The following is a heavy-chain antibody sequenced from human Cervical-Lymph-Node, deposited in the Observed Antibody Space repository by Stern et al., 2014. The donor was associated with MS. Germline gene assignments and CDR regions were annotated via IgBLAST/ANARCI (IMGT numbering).Heavy chain of an antibody. CDR2: IIPIFGTA. CDR3: ASLLGRIAVASVDY. Sequence: QVQLVESGAEVKKPGSSVKVSCKASGGTFSNYAISWVRQAPGQGLEWMGWIIPIFGTANYAKKFQGRVTITADESTSTTYMELSSLRSEDTAVYYCASLLGRIAVASVDYWGQGTLVTVSS. CDR1: GGTFSNYA. V-gene: IGHV1-69*01. J-gene: IGHJ4*02. D-gene: IGHD6-19*01.